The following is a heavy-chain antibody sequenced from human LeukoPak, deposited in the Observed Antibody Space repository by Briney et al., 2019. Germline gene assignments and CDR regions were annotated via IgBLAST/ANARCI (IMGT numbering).Heavy chain of an antibody. CDR2: IYTTGST. J-gene: IGHJ4*02. Sequence: SQTLSLTCTVSAGSISSGSYYCSWIRQPGGKGLEWIARIYTTGSTNYNSSLKRRVTISVATSKNQFSLKLSSVTAADTAVYYCARAWGYCTNGICDTPSYFDYWGQGTLVTVSS. CDR1: AGSISSGSYY. V-gene: IGHV4-61*02. CDR3: ARAWGYCTNGICDTPSYFDY. D-gene: IGHD2-8*01.